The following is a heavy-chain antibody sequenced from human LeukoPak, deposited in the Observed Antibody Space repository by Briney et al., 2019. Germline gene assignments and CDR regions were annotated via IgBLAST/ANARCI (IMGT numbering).Heavy chain of an antibody. Sequence: PSETLSLTCTVSGGSISSGSYYWRWIRQPAGKGLEWIGRIYTSGSTNYNPALKSRVTISVGTSKNQFALELTYVTGAGSAVYYCERSTMVEKDFDLWGRGTLVTVSS. CDR3: ERSTMVEKDFDL. CDR1: GGSISSGSYY. CDR2: IYTSGST. D-gene: IGHD2-15*01. V-gene: IGHV4-61*02. J-gene: IGHJ2*01.